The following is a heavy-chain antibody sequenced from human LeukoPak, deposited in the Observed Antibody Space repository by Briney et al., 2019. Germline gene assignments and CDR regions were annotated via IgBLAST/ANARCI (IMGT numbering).Heavy chain of an antibody. CDR2: FSGGGDS. Sequence: GGSLRLSCAASGFTSGIYAVSWVRQAPGKGLEWVSAFSGGGDSHYADSVKGRFTISRDNSKKILYLQMNSLRAEDTAVYYCGKEVERHFDLKYWGQGTLATVSS. J-gene: IGHJ4*02. V-gene: IGHV3-23*01. CDR3: GKEVERHFDLKY. CDR1: GFTSGIYA.